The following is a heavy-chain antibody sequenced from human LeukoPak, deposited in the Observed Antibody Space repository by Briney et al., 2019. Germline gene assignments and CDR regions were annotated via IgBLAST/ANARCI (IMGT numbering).Heavy chain of an antibody. CDR1: GFTFSSYA. Sequence: GGSLRLSCAASGFTFSSYAMHWVRQAPGKGLEWVAVISYDGSNKYYADSVKGRFTISRDNSKNTLYLQMNSLRAEDTAVYYCARMRWLELPDDAFDIWGQGTMVTVSS. CDR3: ARMRWLELPDDAFDI. V-gene: IGHV3-30-3*01. D-gene: IGHD1-7*01. CDR2: ISYDGSNK. J-gene: IGHJ3*02.